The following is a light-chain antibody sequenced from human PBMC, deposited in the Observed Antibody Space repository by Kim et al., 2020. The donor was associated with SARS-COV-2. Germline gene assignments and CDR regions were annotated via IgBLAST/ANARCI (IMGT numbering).Light chain of an antibody. V-gene: IGLV10-54*01. CDR1: SNNVGNQG. Sequence: QTATLTCIANSNNVGNQGAAWLKKHQGRPPKLLSYRNNNRPSGISERLSASRSGNTASLTITGLQPEDEADYYCAVWDRSLSGWVFGGGTQLTVL. CDR3: AVWDRSLSGWV. CDR2: RNN. J-gene: IGLJ3*02.